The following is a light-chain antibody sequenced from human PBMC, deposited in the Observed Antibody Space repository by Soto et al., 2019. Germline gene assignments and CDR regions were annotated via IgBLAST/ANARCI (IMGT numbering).Light chain of an antibody. Sequence: DIQMTQSPSTLSGSVGDRVTITCGASQTISSWLAWYQQKPGKAPKLLIYKASTLKSGVPSRFSGSGSGTELTITISSMKHDDFATYYCQHYNSYSEAFGHGTKVDI. J-gene: IGKJ1*01. CDR2: KAS. CDR3: QHYNSYSEA. CDR1: QTISSW. V-gene: IGKV1-5*03.